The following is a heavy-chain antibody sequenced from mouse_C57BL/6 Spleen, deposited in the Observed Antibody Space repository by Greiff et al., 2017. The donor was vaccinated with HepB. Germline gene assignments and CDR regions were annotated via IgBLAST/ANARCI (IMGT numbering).Heavy chain of an antibody. V-gene: IGHV3-6*01. J-gene: IGHJ4*01. D-gene: IGHD3-3*01. CDR3: ARRGLYAMDY. CDR1: GYSITCGYY. CDR2: ISYDGSN. Sequence: ESGPGLVQPSQSPSLTRSVTGYSITCGYYWNWIRQFPGNKLEWMGYISYDGSNNYNPSLKNRISSNRDTSKNQFFLKLNSVTTADTATYYCARRGLYAMDYWGQGTSVTVSS.